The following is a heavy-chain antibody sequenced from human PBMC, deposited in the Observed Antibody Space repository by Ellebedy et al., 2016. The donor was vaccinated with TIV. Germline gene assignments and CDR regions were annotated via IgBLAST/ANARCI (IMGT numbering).Heavy chain of an antibody. CDR2: IIPIFGTA. CDR3: ARNSDIIVVPSAYASSYDI. CDR1: GGTFSNYA. Sequence: ASVKVSCKASGGTFSNYAISWVRQAPGQGLEWMGGIIPIFGTAKYAQKFQGRVTITADESTSTGYMELTSLRSEDTAVYFCARNSDIIVVPSAYASSYDIWGQGTMVSVAS. V-gene: IGHV1-69*13. D-gene: IGHD2-15*01. J-gene: IGHJ3*02.